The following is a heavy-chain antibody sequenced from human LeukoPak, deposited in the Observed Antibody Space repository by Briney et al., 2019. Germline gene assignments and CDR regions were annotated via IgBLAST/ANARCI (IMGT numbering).Heavy chain of an antibody. V-gene: IGHV4-34*01. CDR3: ATRDV. CDR2: INHSGTT. CDR1: GGSFSVYY. Sequence: SETLSLTCAVYGGSFSVYYWRWIRQTPGRGLEWIGEINHSGTTNYNPSLKSRVTISVDTSKNQFSLKVASVTAADTAVYYCATRDVWGHGTTVTVSS. J-gene: IGHJ6*02.